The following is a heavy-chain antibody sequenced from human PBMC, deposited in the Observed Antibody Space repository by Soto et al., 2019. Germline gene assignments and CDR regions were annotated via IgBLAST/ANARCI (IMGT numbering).Heavy chain of an antibody. Sequence: PSETLSLTCTVSGDSIISSDFYWGWIRQPPGKGLEWIGSIFYLGSSYYNPSLKSRVTMSVATSKKQCSLRLRSVTAADTALYFCARHSLALRKNSWFDPWGQGIMVTVSS. D-gene: IGHD3-3*02. CDR3: ARHSLALRKNSWFDP. CDR1: GDSIISSDFY. CDR2: IFYLGSS. J-gene: IGHJ5*02. V-gene: IGHV4-39*01.